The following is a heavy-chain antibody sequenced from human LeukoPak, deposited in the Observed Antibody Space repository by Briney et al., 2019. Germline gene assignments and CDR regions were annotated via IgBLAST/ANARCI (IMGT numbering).Heavy chain of an antibody. V-gene: IGHV3-23*01. Sequence: GRSLRLSCAASAFTFSTYGITWVRQAPGKGLEWVSTISATGGSTYYADSVKGRFTISRDNSKDTLYLQMNSLRAEDTAVYFCAKGGYSSGWRNFFDYWGQGTLVTVSS. CDR3: AKGGYSSGWRNFFDY. D-gene: IGHD6-19*01. CDR1: AFTFSTYG. J-gene: IGHJ4*02. CDR2: ISATGGST.